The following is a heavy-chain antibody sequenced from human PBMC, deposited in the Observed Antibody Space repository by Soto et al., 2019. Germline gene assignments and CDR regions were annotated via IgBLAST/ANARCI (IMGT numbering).Heavy chain of an antibody. Sequence: ASVKVSCKASGYTFTGYYMHWVRQAPGQGLEWMGWINPNSGGTNYAQKFQGWVTMTRDTSISTAYMELSRPRSDDTAVYYCARSMVRGRPLWYFDLWGRGTLVTVSS. CDR1: GYTFTGYY. D-gene: IGHD3-10*01. V-gene: IGHV1-2*04. CDR3: ARSMVRGRPLWYFDL. J-gene: IGHJ2*01. CDR2: INPNSGGT.